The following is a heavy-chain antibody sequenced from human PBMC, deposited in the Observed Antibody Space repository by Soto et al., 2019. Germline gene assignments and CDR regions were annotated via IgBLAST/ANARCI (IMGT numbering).Heavy chain of an antibody. V-gene: IGHV1-3*01. J-gene: IGHJ5*02. CDR1: GYTFTSYA. CDR3: ARDAYSSPFRTQEYNWFDP. D-gene: IGHD6-13*01. Sequence: ASVKVSCKASGYTFTSYAMHWVRQAPGKRLEWMGWINAGNGNTKYSQKFQGRVTITRDTSASTAYMELSSLRSEDTAVYYCARDAYSSPFRTQEYNWFDPWGQGTLVTVSS. CDR2: INAGNGNT.